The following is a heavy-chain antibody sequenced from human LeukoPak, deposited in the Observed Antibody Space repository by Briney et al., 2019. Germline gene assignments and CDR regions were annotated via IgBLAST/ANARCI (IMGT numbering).Heavy chain of an antibody. D-gene: IGHD2-15*01. CDR1: GYTFTSYD. Sequence: ASVKVSCKASGYTFTSYDFSWVRQATGQGVEWMGWMNPNSGNTGYAQKFKGRVTLTRSTSISTAYMELSSLRSDDTAVYYCARAAIGSCSGGTCYRLDYWGQGTLVTVSS. CDR3: ARAAIGSCSGGTCYRLDY. V-gene: IGHV1-8*01. J-gene: IGHJ4*02. CDR2: MNPNSGNT.